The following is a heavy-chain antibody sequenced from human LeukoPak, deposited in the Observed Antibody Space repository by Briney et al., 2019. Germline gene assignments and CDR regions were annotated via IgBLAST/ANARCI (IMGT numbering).Heavy chain of an antibody. CDR2: ISAYNGNT. D-gene: IGHD3-22*01. V-gene: IGHV1-18*01. J-gene: IGHJ4*02. CDR1: GYTFTSYG. Sequence: ASVKVSCKASGYTFTSYGISWVRQAPGQGLEWMGWISAYNGNTNYAQKFQGRVTMTRNTSISTASMELSSLRSEDTAVYYCARGGDHYYDSSGHPIDYWGQGTLVTVSS. CDR3: ARGGDHYYDSSGHPIDY.